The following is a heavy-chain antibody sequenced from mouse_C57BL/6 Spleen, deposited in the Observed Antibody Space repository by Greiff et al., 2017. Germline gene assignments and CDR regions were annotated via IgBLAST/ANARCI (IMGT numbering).Heavy chain of an antibody. D-gene: IGHD2-4*01. Sequence: EVQLVESGGGLVKPGGSLKLSCAASGFTFSSYAMSWVRQTPEKRLEWVATISDGGSYTYYPDNVKGRFTISRDNAKNNLYLQMSHLKSEDTAMYYCARIYYDYDGSFDYWGQGTTLTVSS. CDR3: ARIYYDYDGSFDY. CDR1: GFTFSSYA. CDR2: ISDGGSYT. J-gene: IGHJ2*01. V-gene: IGHV5-4*01.